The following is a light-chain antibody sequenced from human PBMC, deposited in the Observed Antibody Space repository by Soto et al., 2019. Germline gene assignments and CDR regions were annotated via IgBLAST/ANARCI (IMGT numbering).Light chain of an antibody. CDR3: AAWDDSLNGVV. V-gene: IGLV1-44*01. CDR1: SSNIGSTT. CDR2: NNN. Sequence: QSVLTQPPSASGTPGQRVTIACSGRSSNIGSTTVKWYQQLPGTAPKLLIYNNNQRPSGVPDRFSGSKSGTSASLAISGLQPEDEADSYCAAWDDSLNGVVFGGGTKLTVL. J-gene: IGLJ3*02.